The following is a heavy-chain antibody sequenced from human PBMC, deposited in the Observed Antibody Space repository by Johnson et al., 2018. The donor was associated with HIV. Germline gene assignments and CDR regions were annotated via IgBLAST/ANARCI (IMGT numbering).Heavy chain of an antibody. CDR3: ARGRIAARPHAFDI. CDR2: INWNGGRT. D-gene: IGHD6-6*01. Sequence: EVQLVESGGGVVRPGGSLRLSCAASGFTFDDYGMSWVRQAPGKGLEWVSGINWNGGRTGYADSVKGRFTISRDNAKNSLYLQMNSLRPEDTALYYCARGRIAARPHAFDIWGQGTMVTVSS. V-gene: IGHV3-20*04. J-gene: IGHJ3*02. CDR1: GFTFDDYG.